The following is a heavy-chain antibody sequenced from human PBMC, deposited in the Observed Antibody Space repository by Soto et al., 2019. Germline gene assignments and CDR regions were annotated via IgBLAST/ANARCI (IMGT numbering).Heavy chain of an antibody. J-gene: IGHJ4*02. CDR1: GYNFIKYG. V-gene: IGHV1-18*01. Sequence: QVQLVQSGAEVKKPGASVKVSCKGLGYNFIKYGINWVRQAPRQGLEWMGWISPYSAYTHSAQKFTGRLTLTTDTAATTAYMELRSLRSADTALYYCTRQAIVVIPAAQPSHFDTWGQGTLVTVSS. D-gene: IGHD2-2*01. CDR2: ISPYSAYT. CDR3: TRQAIVVIPAAQPSHFDT.